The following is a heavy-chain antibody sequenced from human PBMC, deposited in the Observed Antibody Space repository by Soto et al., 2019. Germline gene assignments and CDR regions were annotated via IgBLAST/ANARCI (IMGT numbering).Heavy chain of an antibody. CDR1: GVSLNSGHYY. D-gene: IGHD2-15*01. J-gene: IGHJ4*02. V-gene: IGHV4-39*01. CDR2: IYYDEST. Sequence: QVQLQESGPGLLEPLETLSLTCTVSGVSLNSGHYYWVWIRQSPGKGLAWIASIYYDESTYYNPSLKSPVTLSTDKPKNQFSLTLKSVTAADTAVYYCGKVLIGATRHTDLDSWGQGALVTVSS. CDR3: GKVLIGATRHTDLDS.